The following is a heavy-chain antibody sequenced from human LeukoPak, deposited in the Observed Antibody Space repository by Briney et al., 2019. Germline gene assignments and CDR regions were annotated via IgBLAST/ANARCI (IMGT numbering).Heavy chain of an antibody. D-gene: IGHD3-10*01. CDR2: IYYSGST. CDR1: GGSISSSSYY. Sequence: SETLSLTCTVSGGSISSSSYYWGWIRQPPGKGLEWIGSIYYSGSTYYNPSPKSRVAISVDTSKNQFSLKLSSVTAADTAVYYCARDRATMVRGVDYYYYMDVWGKGTTVTVSS. CDR3: ARDRATMVRGVDYYYYMDV. J-gene: IGHJ6*03. V-gene: IGHV4-39*07.